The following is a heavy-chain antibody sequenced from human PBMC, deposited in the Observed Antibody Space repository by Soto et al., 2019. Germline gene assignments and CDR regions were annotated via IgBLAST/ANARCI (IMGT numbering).Heavy chain of an antibody. CDR2: ISSNGGST. D-gene: IGHD5-18*01. V-gene: IGHV3-64D*06. Sequence: PGGSLRLSCSASGFTFSSYAMHWVRQAPGKGLEYVSAISSNGGSTYYADPVKGRSTISRDNSKNTLYLQMSSLRAEDTAVYYCVKEGYSYGFYWGQGTLVTVSS. J-gene: IGHJ4*02. CDR1: GFTFSSYA. CDR3: VKEGYSYGFY.